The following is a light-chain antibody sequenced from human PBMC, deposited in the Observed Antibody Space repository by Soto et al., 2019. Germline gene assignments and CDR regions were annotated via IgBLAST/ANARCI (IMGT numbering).Light chain of an antibody. CDR2: DVS. V-gene: IGLV2-14*03. J-gene: IGLJ1*01. Sequence: SALTHPASVSGSPGQSITISCTGTSSVVGGYDYVSWYQHHPGKAPKLMIYDVSNRPSGVSNRFSGSKSGNTASLTISGLQAEDEADYYCSSYTRSSLYVFGTGTKVTVL. CDR1: SSVVGGYDY. CDR3: SSYTRSSLYV.